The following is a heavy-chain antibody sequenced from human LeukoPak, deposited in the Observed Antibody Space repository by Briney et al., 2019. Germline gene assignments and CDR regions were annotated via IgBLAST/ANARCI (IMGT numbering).Heavy chain of an antibody. J-gene: IGHJ4*02. D-gene: IGHD2-15*01. CDR3: ARDSSNCSGGSCHILFDY. CDR2: IIPIFGTA. V-gene: IGHV1-69*13. CDR1: GGTFSSYA. Sequence: SVKVSCKASGGTFSSYAISWVRQATGQGLEWMGGIIPIFGTANYAQEFQGRVTITADESTSTAYMELSSLRSEDTAVYYCARDSSNCSGGSCHILFDYWGQGTLVTVSS.